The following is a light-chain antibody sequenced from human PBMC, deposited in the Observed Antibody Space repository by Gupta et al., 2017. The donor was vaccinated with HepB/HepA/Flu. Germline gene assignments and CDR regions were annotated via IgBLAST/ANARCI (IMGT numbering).Light chain of an antibody. CDR1: QSLVFSDGNTF. Sequence: DVVLTQSPLSLPVTLGQPASISCRSSQSLVFSDGNTFLHWFQQRPGQSPRRLLYQVSRRDSVVPERFSGSGSGTDFALRISRVEAEDVAIYYCVQGTHWPTFGGGTKVEIK. V-gene: IGKV2-30*01. CDR3: VQGTHWPT. J-gene: IGKJ4*01. CDR2: QVS.